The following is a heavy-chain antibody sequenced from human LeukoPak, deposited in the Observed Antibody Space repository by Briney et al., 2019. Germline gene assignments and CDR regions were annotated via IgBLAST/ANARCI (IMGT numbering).Heavy chain of an antibody. Sequence: SETLSLTCAVSGGSFSGYYWSWTRQSPGKGLEWIGEINHSGTTNYNPSLKSRVTISVDTSKNQFSLKLSSVTAADTAVYYCAIQQPGISVPGTIYAFDIWGQGTMVTVSS. V-gene: IGHV4-34*01. CDR1: GGSFSGYY. CDR3: AIQQPGISVPGTIYAFDI. J-gene: IGHJ3*02. CDR2: INHSGTT. D-gene: IGHD6-13*01.